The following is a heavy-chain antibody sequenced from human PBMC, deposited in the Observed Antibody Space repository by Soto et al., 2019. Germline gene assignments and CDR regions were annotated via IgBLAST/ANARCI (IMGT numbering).Heavy chain of an antibody. V-gene: IGHV1-18*01. CDR2: ISAYNGNT. Sequence: ASVKVSCKASGYTFTSYVISWVRQAPGQGLEWMGWISAYNGNTNYAQKLQGRVTMTRNTSISTAYMELSSLRSEDTAVYYCARAQSSSWYFATYYYYYYTDVWGKGTTVTVSS. CDR1: GYTFTSYV. J-gene: IGHJ6*03. CDR3: ARAQSSSWYFATYYYYYYTDV. D-gene: IGHD6-13*01.